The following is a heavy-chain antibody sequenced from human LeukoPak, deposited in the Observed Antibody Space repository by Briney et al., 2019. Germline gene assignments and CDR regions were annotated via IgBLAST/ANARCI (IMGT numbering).Heavy chain of an antibody. CDR3: AKALIPYYDSSDDAFDI. J-gene: IGHJ3*02. CDR1: GFTFSSYS. Sequence: PGGSLRLSCAASGFTFSSYSMNWVRQAPGKGLERVSSISSSSSYIYYADSVKGRFTISRDNAKNPLYLQMNSLRAEDTAVYYCAKALIPYYDSSDDAFDIWGQGTMVTVSS. V-gene: IGHV3-21*01. CDR2: ISSSSSYI. D-gene: IGHD3-22*01.